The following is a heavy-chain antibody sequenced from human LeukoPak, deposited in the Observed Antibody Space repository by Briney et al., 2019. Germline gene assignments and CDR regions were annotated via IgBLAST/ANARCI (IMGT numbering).Heavy chain of an antibody. CDR1: GFTFSSYE. J-gene: IGHJ4*02. CDR3: AKAYPTPQGVNFDY. CDR2: ISSSGSTI. Sequence: GGSLRLSCAASGFTFSSYEMNWVRQAPGKGLEWVSYISSSGSTIYYADSVKGRFTISRDNAKNSLYLQMNSLRAEDTAVYYCAKAYPTPQGVNFDYWGQGTLVTVSS. V-gene: IGHV3-48*03. D-gene: IGHD3-16*01.